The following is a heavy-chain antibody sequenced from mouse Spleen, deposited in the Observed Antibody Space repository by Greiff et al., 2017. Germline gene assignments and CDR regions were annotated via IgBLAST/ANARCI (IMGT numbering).Heavy chain of an antibody. Sequence: VQLQQSGAELVRPGASVTLSCKASGYTFTDYEMHWVKQTPVHGLEWIGAIDPETGGTAYNQKFKGKAILTADKSSSTAYMELRSLTSEDSAVYYCTRRGYDSYFDYWGQGTTLTVSS. CDR2: IDPETGGT. D-gene: IGHD2-4*01. J-gene: IGHJ2*01. CDR1: GYTFTDYE. V-gene: IGHV1-15*01. CDR3: TRRGYDSYFDY.